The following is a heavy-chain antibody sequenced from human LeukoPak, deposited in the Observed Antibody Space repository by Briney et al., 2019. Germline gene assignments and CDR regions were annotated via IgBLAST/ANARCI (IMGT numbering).Heavy chain of an antibody. CDR1: GYTFTSYY. V-gene: IGHV1-46*01. CDR2: INPSGGST. J-gene: IGHJ3*02. Sequence: ASVKVSCKASGYTFTSYYMHWVRQAPGQGLEWMGIINPSGGSTSYAQKFQGRVTITRNTSISTAYMELSSLRSEDTAVYYCARRGYCSGGSCYRTTTDAFDIWGQGTMVTVSS. D-gene: IGHD2-15*01. CDR3: ARRGYCSGGSCYRTTTDAFDI.